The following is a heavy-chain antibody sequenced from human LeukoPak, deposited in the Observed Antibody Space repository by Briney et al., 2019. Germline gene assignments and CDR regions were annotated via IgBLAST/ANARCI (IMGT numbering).Heavy chain of an antibody. V-gene: IGHV3-21*01. D-gene: IGHD3-3*01. CDR2: ISSSSSYI. CDR3: AREFGVVIIDWYFDL. Sequence: GGSLRLSCAASGFTFSSYSMNWVRQAPGKGLEWVSSISSSSSYIYYADSVKGRFTISRDNAKNSLYLQMNSLRAEDTAVYYCAREFGVVIIDWYFDLWGRGTLVTVSS. J-gene: IGHJ2*01. CDR1: GFTFSSYS.